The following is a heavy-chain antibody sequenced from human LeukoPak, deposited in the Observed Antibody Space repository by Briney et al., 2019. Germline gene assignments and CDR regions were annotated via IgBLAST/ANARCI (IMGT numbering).Heavy chain of an antibody. CDR3: ARAVATTTDYYGMDV. CDR2: IIPILGIA. Sequence: SVKVSCKASGGTFSSYAISWVRQAPGQGLEWMGRIIPILGIANYAQKFQGRVTIIADKSTSTAYMELSSLRSEDTAVYYCARAVATTTDYYGMDVWGQGTTVTVSS. CDR1: GGTFSSYA. V-gene: IGHV1-69*04. J-gene: IGHJ6*02. D-gene: IGHD5-12*01.